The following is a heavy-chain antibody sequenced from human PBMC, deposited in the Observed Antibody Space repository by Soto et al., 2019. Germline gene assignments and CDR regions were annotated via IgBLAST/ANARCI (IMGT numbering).Heavy chain of an antibody. CDR2: IIPILGIA. CDR3: AREVAAAGTWWYFDY. D-gene: IGHD6-13*01. Sequence: SVKVSCKASGGTFSSYTISWVRQAPGQGLEWMGRIIPILGIANYAQKFQGRATITADKSTSTAYMELSSLRSEDTAVYYCAREVAAAGTWWYFDYWGQGTLVTVSS. CDR1: GGTFSSYT. V-gene: IGHV1-69*04. J-gene: IGHJ4*02.